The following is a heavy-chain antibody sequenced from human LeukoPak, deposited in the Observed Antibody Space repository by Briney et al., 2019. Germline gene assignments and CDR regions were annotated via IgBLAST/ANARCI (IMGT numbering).Heavy chain of an antibody. V-gene: IGHV1-18*01. CDR2: ISAYNGNT. D-gene: IGHD5-12*01. CDR3: ARANGYSGYESQFDY. Sequence: ASVKVPCKASGYTFTSYGISWVRQAPGQGLEWMGWISAYNGNTNYAQKLQGRVTMTTDTSTSTAYMELRSLSSDDTAVYYCARANGYSGYESQFDYWGQGTLVTVSS. J-gene: IGHJ4*02. CDR1: GYTFTSYG.